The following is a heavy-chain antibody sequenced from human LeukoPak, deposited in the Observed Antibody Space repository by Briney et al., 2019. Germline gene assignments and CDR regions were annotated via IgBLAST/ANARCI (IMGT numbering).Heavy chain of an antibody. J-gene: IGHJ4*02. Sequence: GGSLRVSCAASGFPFSDYYMSWVRQAPGKGLEWISYISSNGDTMFYADSVKGRFSISRDNSKNSLYLQMNGLSVDDTAVYYCELYNFGHFDYWGQGALVTVSS. CDR1: GFPFSDYY. D-gene: IGHD5-18*01. V-gene: IGHV3-11*01. CDR3: ELYNFGHFDY. CDR2: ISSNGDTM.